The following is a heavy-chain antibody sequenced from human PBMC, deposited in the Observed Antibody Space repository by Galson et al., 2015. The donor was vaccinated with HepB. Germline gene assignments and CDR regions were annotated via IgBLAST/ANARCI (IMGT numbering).Heavy chain of an antibody. CDR1: GLTFSSYW. CDR2: INQDGAKK. Sequence: SLRLSGAASGLTFSSYWMTWVRQAPGKGREWVANINQDGAKKNYVDSVKGRFTISRDNAKNSLYLEMNSLRAEDTAMYHCARDSTYYDGSAYYDNLDSWGQGTLVTVSS. V-gene: IGHV3-7*03. J-gene: IGHJ4*02. CDR3: ARDSTYYDGSAYYDNLDS. D-gene: IGHD3-22*01.